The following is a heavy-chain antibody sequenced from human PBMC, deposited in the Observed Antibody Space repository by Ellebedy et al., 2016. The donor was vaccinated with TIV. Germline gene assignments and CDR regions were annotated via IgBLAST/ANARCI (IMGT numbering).Heavy chain of an antibody. V-gene: IGHV3-30*03. CDR3: AVSRWAAAGLYYFDF. J-gene: IGHJ4*02. Sequence: GESLKISCAASGFTFSDYWMSWVRQAPGKGLEWVAVISDDGTSEHYGDSVKGRFTISRDNSKNTLYMQMNSLRVEDTAVYYCAVSRWAAAGLYYFDFWGQGTLVTVSS. D-gene: IGHD6-13*01. CDR1: GFTFSDYW. CDR2: ISDDGTSE.